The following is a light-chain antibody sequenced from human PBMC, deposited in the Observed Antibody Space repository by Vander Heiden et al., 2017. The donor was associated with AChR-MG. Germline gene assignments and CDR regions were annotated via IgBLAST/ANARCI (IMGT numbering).Light chain of an antibody. CDR3: RQGLQTPHT. Sequence: DIVMTQSPLPLPVTPGEPPPIACRSSQCLLHSNGSNYLDWYLQKHGQSPQLLLYLCSNRVSGVPDTFSGSGSGTYFTLKISRVVAEDVGVYYCRQGLQTPHTFGGGTKVEIK. V-gene: IGKV2-28*01. CDR1: QCLLHSNGSNY. J-gene: IGKJ4*01. CDR2: LCS.